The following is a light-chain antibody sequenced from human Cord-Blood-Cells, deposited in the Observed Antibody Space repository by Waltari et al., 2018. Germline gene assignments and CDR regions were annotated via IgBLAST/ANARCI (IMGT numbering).Light chain of an antibody. J-gene: IGKJ1*01. V-gene: IGKV3-20*01. CDR3: QQYGSSPPWT. Sequence: EIVLTQSPGTLSLSPGERATLPCRASQSVSSSYLARYKQKPGQAPRLLIYGASSRATGIPDRFSGSGSGTDFTLTISRLEPEDFAVYYCQQYGSSPPWTFGQGTKVEIK. CDR2: GAS. CDR1: QSVSSSY.